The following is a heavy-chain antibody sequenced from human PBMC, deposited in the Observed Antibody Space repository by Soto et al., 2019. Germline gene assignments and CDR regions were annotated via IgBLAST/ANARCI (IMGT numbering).Heavy chain of an antibody. V-gene: IGHV5-10-1*01. CDR2: IDPSDSYT. Sequence: PGESLKISCKGSGYSFTSYWISWVRQMPGKGLEWMGRIDPSDSYTNYSPSFQGHVTISADKSISTAYLQWSSLKASDTAMYHCATLTTVTTSPPFDYWGQGTLVTVSS. CDR3: ATLTTVTTSPPFDY. J-gene: IGHJ4*02. D-gene: IGHD4-17*01. CDR1: GYSFTSYW.